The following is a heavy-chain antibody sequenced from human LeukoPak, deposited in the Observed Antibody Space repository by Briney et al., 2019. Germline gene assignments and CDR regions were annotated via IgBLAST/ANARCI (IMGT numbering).Heavy chain of an antibody. V-gene: IGHV4-39*01. D-gene: IGHD3-16*02. Sequence: SETLSLACTVSGASFTNNNYYWGWVRQPPGKGLEWIGTIYYSGSTYYNPSLKSRVTISADTSNNQFSLKLSSVTAADTAVYYCASYDYVWGSNRYAFFYWGQGTLVTASS. CDR2: IYYSGST. CDR1: GASFTNNNYY. J-gene: IGHJ4*02. CDR3: ASYDYVWGSNRYAFFY.